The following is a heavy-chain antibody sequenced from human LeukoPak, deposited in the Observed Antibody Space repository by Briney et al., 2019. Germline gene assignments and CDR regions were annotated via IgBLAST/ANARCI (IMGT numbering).Heavy chain of an antibody. CDR3: ARSTEGYYDSSGYYSGAFDI. CDR2: INPSDGKT. CDR1: GYTFTNYY. V-gene: IGHV1-46*01. J-gene: IGHJ3*02. D-gene: IGHD3-22*01. Sequence: ASVKVSCKASGYTFTNYYMHWVRQAPGQGLEWMGIINPSDGKTSYAQKFQGRVTITADKSTSTAYMELSSLRSEDTAVYYCARSTEGYYDSSGYYSGAFDIWGQGTMVTVSS.